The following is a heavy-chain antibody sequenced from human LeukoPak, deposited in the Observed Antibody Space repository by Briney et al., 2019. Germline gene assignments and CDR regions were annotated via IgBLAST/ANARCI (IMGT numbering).Heavy chain of an antibody. J-gene: IGHJ3*02. CDR2: IDYRGNT. Sequence: SETLSLTCTVSGGSISSYYWSWIRQPPGKGLEWIGYIDYRGNTHYNPSLESRVTISVDTSRNQFSLKVRSVTAADTAVYYCARRPGITMIVVARDIWGQGTMATVSS. CDR3: ARRPGITMIVVARDI. D-gene: IGHD3-22*01. V-gene: IGHV4-59*12. CDR1: GGSISSYY.